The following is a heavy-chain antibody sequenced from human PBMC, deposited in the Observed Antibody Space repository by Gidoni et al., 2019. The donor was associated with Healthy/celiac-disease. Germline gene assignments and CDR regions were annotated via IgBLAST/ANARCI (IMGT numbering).Heavy chain of an antibody. J-gene: IGHJ4*02. V-gene: IGHV3-30*03. CDR1: GFTFSSYG. Sequence: VVQPGRSLRLSCAASGFTFSSYGMHWVRQAPGKGLEWVAVISYDGSNKYYADSVKGRFTISRDNSKNTLYLQMNSLRAEDTAVYYCARGLATAMPSLFDYWGQGTLVTVSS. CDR3: ARGLATAMPSLFDY. D-gene: IGHD5-18*01. CDR2: ISYDGSNK.